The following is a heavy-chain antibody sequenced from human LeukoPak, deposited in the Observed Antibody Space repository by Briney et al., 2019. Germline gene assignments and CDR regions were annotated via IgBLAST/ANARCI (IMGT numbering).Heavy chain of an antibody. Sequence: PSETLSLTCTVSGGPFGDSQYWGWFRQAPGKGLEWVANIKQDGSEKYYVDSVKGRFTISRDNSKNTLYLQMNSLRAEDTAVYYCAKAAHYDFWSGYDYWGQGTVVTVSS. V-gene: IGHV3-7*01. J-gene: IGHJ4*02. CDR1: GGPFGDSQY. CDR2: IKQDGSEK. CDR3: AKAAHYDFWSGYDY. D-gene: IGHD3-3*01.